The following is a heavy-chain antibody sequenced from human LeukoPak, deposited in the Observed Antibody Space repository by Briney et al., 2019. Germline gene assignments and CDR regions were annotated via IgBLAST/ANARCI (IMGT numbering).Heavy chain of an antibody. CDR3: AKQLGYCSDGSCYFPY. J-gene: IGHJ4*02. D-gene: IGHD2-15*01. CDR1: GFTFSNYA. Sequence: PGGSLRLSCAASGFTFSNYAMHWVRQAPGKGLEWVSAISNNGGYTYYADSVQGRFTISRDNSKSTLCLQMNSLRAEDTAVYYCAKQLGYCSDGSCYFPYWGQGTLVTVSS. CDR2: ISNNGGYT. V-gene: IGHV3-23*01.